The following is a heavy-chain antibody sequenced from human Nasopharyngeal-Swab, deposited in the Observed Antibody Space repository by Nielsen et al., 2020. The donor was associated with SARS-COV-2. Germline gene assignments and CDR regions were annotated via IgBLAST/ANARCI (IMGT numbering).Heavy chain of an antibody. CDR1: GGSISSFY. V-gene: IGHV4-59*01. CDR3: TRGRQVAL. CDR2: IYSSGNT. D-gene: IGHD2-15*01. Sequence: SATLSLTCTVSGGSISSFYWGWVRQRPGKGLEWIGFIYSSGNTNSTPSHKSRVTISVDTSKNQFPLKLSSVTYADTAVYYCTRGRQVALWGQGTLVTGSS. J-gene: IGHJ4*02.